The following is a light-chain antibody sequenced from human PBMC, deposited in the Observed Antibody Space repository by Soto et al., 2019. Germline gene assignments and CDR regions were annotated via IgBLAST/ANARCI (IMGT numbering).Light chain of an antibody. J-gene: IGKJ1*01. CDR1: QTISSW. CDR3: QHYNSYSEA. Sequence: DIQRTQSPSSLSASVGDRVTITCLASQTISSWLAWYQQKPGKAPKLLIYKASTLKSGVPSRFSGSGSGTEFTLTISSLQPDDFATYDCQHYNSYSEAFGQGTKV. CDR2: KAS. V-gene: IGKV1-5*03.